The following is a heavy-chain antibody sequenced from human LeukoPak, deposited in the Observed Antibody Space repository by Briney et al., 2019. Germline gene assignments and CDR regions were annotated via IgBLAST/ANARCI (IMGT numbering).Heavy chain of an antibody. CDR3: ATIKSSSSFSPFDY. J-gene: IGHJ4*02. V-gene: IGHV3-48*03. Sequence: GGSLRLSCAASGFTFSSYEMNWVRQAPGKGLEWVSYISSSGSTIYYADSVKGRFTISRDNAKNSLYLQMNSLRAEDTAVYYCATIKSSSSFSPFDYWGQGTLVTVSS. CDR2: ISSSGSTI. D-gene: IGHD6-13*01. CDR1: GFTFSSYE.